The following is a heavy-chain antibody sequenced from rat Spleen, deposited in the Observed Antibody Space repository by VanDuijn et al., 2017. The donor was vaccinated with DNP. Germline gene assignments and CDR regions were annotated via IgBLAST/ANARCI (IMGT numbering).Heavy chain of an antibody. V-gene: IGHV5-7*01. Sequence: EVQLVESGGGLVQPGRSLKLSCAASGFTFSDYNMAWVRQAPTKGLEWVAYISYDGGITNYGDSVKGRFTISRDNAKSTLYLQMDSLRSEDTATYYCARHSSGYVYAMDAWGQGVMVTVSS. J-gene: IGHJ2*01. CDR1: GFTFSDYN. D-gene: IGHD4-3*01. CDR3: ARHSSGYVYAMDA. CDR2: ISYDGGIT.